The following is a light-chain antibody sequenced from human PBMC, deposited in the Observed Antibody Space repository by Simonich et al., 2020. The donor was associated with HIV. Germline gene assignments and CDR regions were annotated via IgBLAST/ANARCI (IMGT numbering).Light chain of an antibody. J-gene: IGKJ4*01. CDR2: KAS. V-gene: IGKV1-5*03. Sequence: DIQMTQSPSTLSASVGDRVTITCRASQSISSWLAWYQQKPGKAPKLLIYKASSLESGVPSRFSGSGSGTEFTLTISSLQPDDFATYYCQQRRNWPLTFGGGTKVDIK. CDR3: QQRRNWPLT. CDR1: QSISSW.